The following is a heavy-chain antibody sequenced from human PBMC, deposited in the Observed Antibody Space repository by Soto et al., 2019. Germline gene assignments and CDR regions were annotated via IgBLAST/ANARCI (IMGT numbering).Heavy chain of an antibody. CDR2: IYYSGST. Sequence: PSETLSLTCTVSGGSISSSSYYWGWIRQPPGKGLEWIGSIYYSGSTYYNPSLKSRVTISVDTSKNQFSLKLSSVTAADTAVYYCASSGYEYYFDYWGQGTLVTVSS. D-gene: IGHD5-12*01. V-gene: IGHV4-39*01. CDR3: ASSGYEYYFDY. J-gene: IGHJ4*02. CDR1: GGSISSSSYY.